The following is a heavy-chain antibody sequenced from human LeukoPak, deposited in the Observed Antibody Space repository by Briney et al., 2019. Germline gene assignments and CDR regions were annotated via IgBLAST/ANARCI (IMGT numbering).Heavy chain of an antibody. CDR1: GFTFSSYA. CDR3: AKGRRVGGTTHNWFDP. CDR2: IIGSGNNT. V-gene: IGHV3-23*01. J-gene: IGHJ5*02. Sequence: QSGGSLRLSCAASGFTFSSYAMGWVRQAPGKGLEWVSTIIGSGNNTYYADSVKGRFTISRDSSKNTLYLQMNSLRVEDTAIYYCAKGRRVGGTTHNWFDPWGQGTLVTVSS. D-gene: IGHD1-1*01.